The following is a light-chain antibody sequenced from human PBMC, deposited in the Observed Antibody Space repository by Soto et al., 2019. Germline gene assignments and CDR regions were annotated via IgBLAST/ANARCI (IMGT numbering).Light chain of an antibody. CDR1: QSLVHSNGNNY. CDR2: LGS. J-gene: IGKJ5*01. CDR3: MQAVQIPRT. V-gene: IGKV2-28*01. Sequence: DIVMTQSPLSLPVTPGEPASISCRSSQSLVHSNGNNYLDWYLQKPGQSPQLLIYLGSNRASGVPDRFSGSGSGTDFTLKISRVEAEDVGVYYCMQAVQIPRTFGQGTRLEIK.